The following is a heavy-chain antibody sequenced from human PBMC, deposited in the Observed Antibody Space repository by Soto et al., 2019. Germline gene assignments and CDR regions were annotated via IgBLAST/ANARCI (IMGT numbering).Heavy chain of an antibody. CDR3: GAGRGWYGALGY. J-gene: IGHJ4*02. D-gene: IGHD6-19*01. CDR2: IYYSGST. CDR1: GGSISSYY. V-gene: IGHV4-59*01. Sequence: QVQLQESGPGLVKPSETLSLTCTVSGGSISSYYWSWIRQPPGKGLEWIGYIYYSGSTNYNPSLKSRVTIPVDSSKDQFSLKLSSVSAAGTAVYYCGAGRGWYGALGYWGQGTLVTGSS.